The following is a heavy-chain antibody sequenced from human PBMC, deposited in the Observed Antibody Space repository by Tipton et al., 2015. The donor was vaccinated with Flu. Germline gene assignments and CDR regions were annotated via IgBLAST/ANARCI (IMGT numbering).Heavy chain of an antibody. CDR1: GGSFSGYY. D-gene: IGHD1-14*01. J-gene: IGHJ4*02. CDR2: INHSGST. V-gene: IGHV4-34*01. Sequence: TLSLTCAVYGGSFSGYYWSWIRQPPGKGLEWIGEINHSGSTNYNPSLKSRVTISVDTSKNQFSLKLSSVTAADTAVYYCARGQVYTHWGQGTLVTVSS. CDR3: ARGQVYTH.